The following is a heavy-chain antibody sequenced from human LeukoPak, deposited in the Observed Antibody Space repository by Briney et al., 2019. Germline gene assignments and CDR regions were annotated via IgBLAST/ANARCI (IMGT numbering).Heavy chain of an antibody. J-gene: IGHJ5*01. CDR2: ISFTGST. CDR1: GDSFSTNNYH. CDR3: ARIPIWETNRSAFDS. V-gene: IGHV4-39*02. Sequence: TSSETLSLTCTVSGDSFSTNNYHWGWVRQPPGRGLEWIGSISFTGSTYYNPSLKSRVTISVDSSKNHFALILSSVTAAGTAVYYCARIPIWETNRSAFDSLGHGALVAVSS. D-gene: IGHD1-26*01.